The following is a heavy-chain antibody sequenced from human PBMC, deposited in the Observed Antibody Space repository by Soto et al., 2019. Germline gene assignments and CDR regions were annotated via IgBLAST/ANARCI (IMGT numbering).Heavy chain of an antibody. CDR1: GYTFTIYD. CDR3: ARVKLGSYDWFDP. Sequence: GASVKVSCKASGYTFTIYDINWVRQATGQGLEWMGWMNPNSGNTGYAQKFQGRVTLTRNTSISTAYMELSSLRSEDTAVYYCARVKLGSYDWFDPWGQGTLVTVSS. V-gene: IGHV1-8*01. J-gene: IGHJ5*02. CDR2: MNPNSGNT. D-gene: IGHD3-16*01.